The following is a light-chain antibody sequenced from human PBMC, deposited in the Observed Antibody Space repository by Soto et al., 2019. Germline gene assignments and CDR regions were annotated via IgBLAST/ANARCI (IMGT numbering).Light chain of an antibody. V-gene: IGLV1-44*01. CDR1: SSNIGGNT. J-gene: IGLJ2*01. CDR3: STWHDSLNGPL. Sequence: QSVLTQPPSTSGTPGQRVTISCSGSSSNIGGNTVNWYQKVPGAAPKLIIFSNTQRPSGVPDRYSGSKSGTSASLAIGGLQSEDEADYYCSTWHDSLNGPLFGGGTKLTVL. CDR2: SNT.